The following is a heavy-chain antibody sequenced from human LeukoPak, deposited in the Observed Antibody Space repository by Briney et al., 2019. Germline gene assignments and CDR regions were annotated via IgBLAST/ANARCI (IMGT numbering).Heavy chain of an antibody. V-gene: IGHV3-7*01. CDR3: ARRGVRGVLYYYYYYMDV. CDR2: IKQDGSEK. Sequence: PGGSLRLSCAASGFTVSSNYMSWVRQAPGKGLEWVANIKQDGSEKYYVDSVKGRFTISRDNAKNSLYLQMNSLRAEDTAVYYCARRGVRGVLYYYYYYMDVWGKGTTVTISS. CDR1: GFTVSSNY. D-gene: IGHD3-10*01. J-gene: IGHJ6*03.